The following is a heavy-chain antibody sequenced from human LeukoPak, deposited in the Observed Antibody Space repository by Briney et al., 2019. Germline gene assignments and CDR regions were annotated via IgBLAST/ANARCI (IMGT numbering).Heavy chain of an antibody. CDR1: GFTFSSYG. CDR3: AKSPGSLGGN. D-gene: IGHD3-10*01. CDR2: ISDNAYST. J-gene: IGHJ4*02. V-gene: IGHV3-23*01. Sequence: GGSLRLSCAASGFTFSSYGMSWVRQAPGKGLEWVSGISDNAYSTDYADSVKGRFTISRDNSKSTLYLQMNSLRAEDTAVYYCAKSPGSLGGNWGQGTLVTVSS.